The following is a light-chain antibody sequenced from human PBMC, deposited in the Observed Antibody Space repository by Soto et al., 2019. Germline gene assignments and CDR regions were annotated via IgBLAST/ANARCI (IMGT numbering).Light chain of an antibody. J-gene: IGKJ3*01. CDR1: QGIRND. CDR3: QHYDILLFG. V-gene: IGKV1-6*01. CDR2: AAS. Sequence: AIQMTQSPSSLSASVGDRVTITCRASQGIRNDLGWYQQKPGKAPKLLIYAASSLQSGVPSRFSGSESGTDFTLIISSLQPEDFATYYCQHYDILLFGFGPGTKVNIK.